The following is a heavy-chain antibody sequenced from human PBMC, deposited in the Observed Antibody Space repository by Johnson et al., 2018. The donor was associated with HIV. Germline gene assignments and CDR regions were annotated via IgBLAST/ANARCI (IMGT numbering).Heavy chain of an antibody. CDR1: GFSFSDYY. J-gene: IGHJ3*02. CDR3: AKEEGIAGGAFDI. D-gene: IGHD6-13*01. CDR2: ISGSGGST. V-gene: IGHV3-23*04. Sequence: VQLVESGGGLVQPGGSLRLSCVASGFSFSDYYMSWIRQAPGKGLEWVSAISGSGGSTYYADSVKGRFTISRDNSKNTLYLQMNSLRAEDTAVYYCAKEEGIAGGAFDIWGQGTMVTVSS.